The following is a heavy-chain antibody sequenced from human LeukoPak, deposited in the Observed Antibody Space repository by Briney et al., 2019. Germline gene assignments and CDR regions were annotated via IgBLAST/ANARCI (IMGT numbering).Heavy chain of an antibody. CDR3: ARDLSVYSGYGGFDY. CDR2: ISAYNGNT. Sequence: ASVKVSCKASGYTFTSYGISWVRQAPGQGLEWMGWISAYNGNTNYAQKLQGRVTMTTDTSTSTAYMELRSLRSDDTAVYYCARDLSVYSGYGGFDYWGQGTLVTVSS. CDR1: GYTFTSYG. J-gene: IGHJ4*02. D-gene: IGHD5-12*01. V-gene: IGHV1-18*01.